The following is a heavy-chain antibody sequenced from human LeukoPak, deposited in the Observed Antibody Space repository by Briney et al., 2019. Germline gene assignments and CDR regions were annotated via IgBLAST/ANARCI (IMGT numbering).Heavy chain of an antibody. CDR2: ISSSSSYI. CDR3: AREAYYYYDSSGYTSGAFDI. CDR1: GFTFSSYS. J-gene: IGHJ3*02. V-gene: IGHV3-21*01. D-gene: IGHD3-22*01. Sequence: GGSLRLSCAASGFTFSSYSMNWVRQAPGKGLEWVSSISSSSSYIYYVDSVKGRFTISRDNAKNSLYLQMNSLRAEDTAVYYCAREAYYYYDSSGYTSGAFDIWGQGTMVTVSS.